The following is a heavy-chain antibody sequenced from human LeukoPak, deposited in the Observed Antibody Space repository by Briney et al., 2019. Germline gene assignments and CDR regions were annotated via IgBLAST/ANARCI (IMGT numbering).Heavy chain of an antibody. Sequence: PGGSLRLSCAASGFTFSSYAMHWVRQAPGKGLEWVAVISYDGSSKYYADSVKGRLTISRDNSKNTLYLQMNSLRAEDTAVYYCAYSSSWYSPIDYWGQGTLVTVSS. D-gene: IGHD6-13*01. CDR3: AYSSSWYSPIDY. J-gene: IGHJ4*02. V-gene: IGHV3-30-3*01. CDR1: GFTFSSYA. CDR2: ISYDGSSK.